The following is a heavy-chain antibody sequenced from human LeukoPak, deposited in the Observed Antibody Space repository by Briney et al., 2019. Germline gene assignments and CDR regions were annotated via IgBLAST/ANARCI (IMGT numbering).Heavy chain of an antibody. CDR3: ARRARISEVAPQYNWFDP. CDR1: GYTFTSYA. V-gene: IGHV1-3*01. J-gene: IGHJ5*02. D-gene: IGHD2-15*01. CDR2: VNAGSGNT. Sequence: GASVTVSFTASGYTFTSYAMHWVRQAPGQRLERMGWVNAGSGNTKNSQKFQGRVSITRDTSASTAYMELSSLRSEDRAVYYCARRARISEVAPQYNWFDPWGQGTLVTVSP.